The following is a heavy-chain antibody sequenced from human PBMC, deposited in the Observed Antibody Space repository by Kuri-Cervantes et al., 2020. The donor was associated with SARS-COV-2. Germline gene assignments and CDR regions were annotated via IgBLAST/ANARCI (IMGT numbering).Heavy chain of an antibody. CDR2: INPSGGST. Sequence: GESLKISCKASGYTLTSYYMHWMRQAPGQGLEWMGIINPSGGSTSYAQKFQGRVTMTRDTSTSTVYMKLSSLRSEDTAVYYCARDVFPAYYYDSSGSTPGMWWGQGTLVTVSS. J-gene: IGHJ4*02. V-gene: IGHV1-46*01. CDR3: ARDVFPAYYYDSSGSTPGMW. CDR1: GYTLTSYY. D-gene: IGHD3-22*01.